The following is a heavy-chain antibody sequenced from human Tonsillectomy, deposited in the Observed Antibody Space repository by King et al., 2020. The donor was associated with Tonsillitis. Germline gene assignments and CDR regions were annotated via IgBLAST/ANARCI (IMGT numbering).Heavy chain of an antibody. CDR2: IYPGDSDT. J-gene: IGHJ6*03. D-gene: IGHD3-22*01. V-gene: IGHV5-51*01. CDR1: GYSFTSYW. Sequence: QLVQSGAEVKKPGESLKISCKGSGYSFTSYWIGWVRQMPGKGLEWMGIIYPGDSDTRYSPSFQGQVTISADKSISTAYLQWSSLKASDTAMYYCARLRNYYDSSGYIPGYYYMDVWGKGTTVTVSS. CDR3: ARLRNYYDSSGYIPGYYYMDV.